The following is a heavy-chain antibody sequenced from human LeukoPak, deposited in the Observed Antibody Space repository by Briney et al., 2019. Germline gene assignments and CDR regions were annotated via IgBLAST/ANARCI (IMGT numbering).Heavy chain of an antibody. CDR1: GGTFISYT. CDR2: IIPILGIA. D-gene: IGHD3-22*01. J-gene: IGHJ4*02. CDR3: AREEDAYYYDSSGYYWLDY. Sequence: SVKVSCKASGGTFISYTISWVRQAPGQGLEWMGRIIPILGIANYAQKFQGRVTITADKSTSTAYMEPSSLRSEDTAVYYCAREEDAYYYDSSGYYWLDYWGQGTLVTVSS. V-gene: IGHV1-69*02.